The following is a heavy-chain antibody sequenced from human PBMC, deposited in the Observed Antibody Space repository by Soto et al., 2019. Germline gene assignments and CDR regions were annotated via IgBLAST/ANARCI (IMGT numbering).Heavy chain of an antibody. CDR3: ARGVSAGVDH. D-gene: IGHD1-26*01. CDR1: GYSFTSLD. CDR2: MQPSTGRT. J-gene: IGHJ4*02. Sequence: GASVKVSCKASGYSFTSLDINWVRQTAGQGLEWMGWMQPSTGRTGYAQKFQGRVTMTRDTSINTAYMELTTLTSDDTAFYYCARGVSAGVDHWGQGTQVTVSS. V-gene: IGHV1-8*01.